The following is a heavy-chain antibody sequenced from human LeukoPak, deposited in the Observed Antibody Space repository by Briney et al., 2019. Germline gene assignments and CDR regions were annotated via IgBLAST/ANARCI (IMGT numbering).Heavy chain of an antibody. CDR1: GFTFSSYA. D-gene: IGHD1-26*01. J-gene: IGHJ4*02. V-gene: IGHV3-23*01. CDR3: AKGSGSYSSLYYFDY. Sequence: GGPLRLSCAASGFTFSSYAMSWVRQAPGKGLEWVSGISGSGGSTYSADSVKGRFTISRDNSKNTLYLQMNSLRAEDTAVYYCAKGSGSYSSLYYFDYWGQGTLVTVSS. CDR2: ISGSGGST.